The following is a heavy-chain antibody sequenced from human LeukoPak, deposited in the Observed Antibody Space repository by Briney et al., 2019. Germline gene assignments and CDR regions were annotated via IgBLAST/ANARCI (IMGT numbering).Heavy chain of an antibody. J-gene: IGHJ4*02. V-gene: IGHV3-48*01. CDR3: AKGRHYYGSGLQGY. CDR2: ISFISSTI. CDR1: GFNFSTYS. Sequence: GGSLRLSCAASGFNFSTYSMNWVRQAPGKGLEWVSYISFISSTIYYADSVKGRFTISRDNSKNTLYLQMNSLRAEDTAVYYCAKGRHYYGSGLQGYWGQGTLVTVSS. D-gene: IGHD3-10*01.